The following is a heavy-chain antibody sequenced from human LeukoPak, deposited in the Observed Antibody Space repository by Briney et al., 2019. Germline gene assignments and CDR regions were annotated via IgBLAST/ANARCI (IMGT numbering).Heavy chain of an antibody. CDR2: IWYDGNNK. Sequence: PGRSLRLSCAASGFTFSGYGMHWVRQAPDKGLEWVAGIWYDGNNKYYADSVKGRFTISRDNSKNTLYLQMNSLRVEDTAVYYCAKDWGYTTMVSYYFDYWGQGALVTVSS. V-gene: IGHV3-33*06. CDR3: AKDWGYTTMVSYYFDY. J-gene: IGHJ4*02. D-gene: IGHD5-18*01. CDR1: GFTFSGYG.